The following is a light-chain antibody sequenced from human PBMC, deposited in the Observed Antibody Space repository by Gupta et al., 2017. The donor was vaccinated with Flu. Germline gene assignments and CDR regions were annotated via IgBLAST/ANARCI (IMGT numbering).Light chain of an antibody. J-gene: IGLJ3*02. CDR2: RNE. V-gene: IGLV1-47*01. CDR1: SSNIGTTY. Sequence: QSVLTQPPSASGTPRQRVTIPCAGSSSNIGTTYVYWYQQFSGTAPKLLIYRNEHRPSGVPDRFSGSKSGTSASLAISGLRSEDEADYYCAAWDDSLSGPVFGGGTKLTVL. CDR3: AAWDDSLSGPV.